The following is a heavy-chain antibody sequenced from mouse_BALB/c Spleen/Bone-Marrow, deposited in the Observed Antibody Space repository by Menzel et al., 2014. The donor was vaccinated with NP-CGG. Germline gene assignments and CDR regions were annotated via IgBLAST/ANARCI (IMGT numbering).Heavy chain of an antibody. J-gene: IGHJ3*01. CDR2: INPDSGTI. V-gene: IGHV4-1*02. CDR3: AKNYYYGYVAY. CDR1: GFDFSRYW. D-gene: IGHD1-2*01. Sequence: VQLKQSGGGLVQPGGSLKLSCAASGFDFSRYWMTWVRQAPGRGLEWIGEINPDSGTINYAPYLKDKFIISRDNAKNTLYLQMSKVRSEDTALYYCAKNYYYGYVAYWGQGTLGTVSA.